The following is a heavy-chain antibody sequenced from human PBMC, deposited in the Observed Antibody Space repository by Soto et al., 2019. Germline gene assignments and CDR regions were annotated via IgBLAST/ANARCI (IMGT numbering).Heavy chain of an antibody. CDR1: GGSFSGYY. CDR2: INHSGST. V-gene: IGHV4-34*01. CDR3: ARGGRGYSYVVVVAATSAHYMDV. J-gene: IGHJ6*03. D-gene: IGHD2-15*01. Sequence: SETLSLTCAVYGGSFSGYYWSWIRQPPGKGLEWIGEINHSGSTNYNPSLKSRVTISVDTSKNQFSLKLSSVTAADTAVYYCARGGRGYSYVVVVAATSAHYMDVWGKGTTVTVSS.